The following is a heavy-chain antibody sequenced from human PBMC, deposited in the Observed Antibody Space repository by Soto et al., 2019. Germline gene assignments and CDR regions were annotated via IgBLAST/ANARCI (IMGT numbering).Heavy chain of an antibody. CDR1: GGSINSGGYS. D-gene: IGHD3-22*01. CDR3: ARGGNYYDSSGSSWFDP. CDR2: IYHTGTT. Sequence: PSETLSLTCTVSGGSINSGGYSWTWIRQPPGKGLEWIGFIYHTGTTYYNPSLKSRVTISVDRSKNQFSLKLNSVTAADTAVYYCARGGNYYDSSGSSWFDPWGQGALVTFSS. J-gene: IGHJ5*02. V-gene: IGHV4-30-2*01.